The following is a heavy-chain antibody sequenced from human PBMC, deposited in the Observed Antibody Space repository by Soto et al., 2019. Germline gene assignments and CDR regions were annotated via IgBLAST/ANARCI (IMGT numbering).Heavy chain of an antibody. Sequence: HLVQSGPEVKKPGASITVSCKPSGDTFTNFGLIWVRQAPGQGLEWMGWIATYNSIINNAQKFQGRLTLTTDTATSTAYMELNSLRYDDTAFYYCATVLRGVVNWFDPWGQGTLGTVSS. CDR3: ATVLRGVVNWFDP. CDR1: GDTFTNFG. V-gene: IGHV1-18*01. CDR2: IATYNSII. D-gene: IGHD3-10*01. J-gene: IGHJ5*02.